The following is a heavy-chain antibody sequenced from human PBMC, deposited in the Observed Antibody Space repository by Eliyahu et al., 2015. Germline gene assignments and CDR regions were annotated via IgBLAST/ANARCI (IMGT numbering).Heavy chain of an antibody. J-gene: IGHJ4*02. D-gene: IGHD3-10*01. CDR3: ARVDAGVDYFDS. V-gene: IGHV4-30-4*01. CDR1: GGSISSGDYY. Sequence: QVQLQESGPGLVKPSRTLSLTCTVSGGSISSGDYYWSWSRQPPGQGLEWXGYIYYTGDTYYSPSLKSRVFISVDTSKNQFSLKLSSVTAADTXIYYCARVDAGVDYFDSWGQGTLVTVSS. CDR2: IYYTGDT.